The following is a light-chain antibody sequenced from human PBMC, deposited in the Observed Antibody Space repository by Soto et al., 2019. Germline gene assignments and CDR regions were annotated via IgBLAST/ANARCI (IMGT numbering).Light chain of an antibody. V-gene: IGLV1-40*01. CDR1: SSNIGAGYD. Sequence: QSVLTQPPSVSGAPGQRVTISCTGSSSNIGAGYDVHWYQQLPGTAPKLLISGNNNRPSGVPDRFSGSKSGTSASLAIAGLQAEDEADYYCQSYDSSLRGSVFGGGTKLTVL. J-gene: IGLJ3*02. CDR3: QSYDSSLRGSV. CDR2: GNN.